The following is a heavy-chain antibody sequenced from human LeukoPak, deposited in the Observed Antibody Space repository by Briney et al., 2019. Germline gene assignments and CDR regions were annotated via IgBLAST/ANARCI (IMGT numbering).Heavy chain of an antibody. CDR2: MNPNSGNI. CDR3: ARASGEWLVRIWVNWFDP. Sequence: ASVKVSCKASGYTFTSYDINWVRQATGQGLEWMGWMNPNSGNIGYAQKFQGRVTMTRDTSISTAYMELSSLRSEDTAVYYCARASGEWLVRIWVNWFDPWPQGTLVSVSS. V-gene: IGHV1-8*01. CDR1: GYTFTSYD. J-gene: IGHJ5*02. D-gene: IGHD6-19*01.